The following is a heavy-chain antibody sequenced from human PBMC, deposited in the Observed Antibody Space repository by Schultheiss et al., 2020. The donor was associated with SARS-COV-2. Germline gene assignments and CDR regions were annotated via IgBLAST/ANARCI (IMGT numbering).Heavy chain of an antibody. CDR1: GYSFTVYW. Sequence: GGSLRLSCKGSGYSFTVYWIGWVRQMPGKGLEWMGIIYPGDSDTRYSPSFQGQVTISADKSISTAYLQWSSLKASDTAMYYCARPTYGSGSYYLDWGQGTLVTVSS. V-gene: IGHV5-51*01. D-gene: IGHD3-10*01. CDR3: ARPTYGSGSYYLD. CDR2: IYPGDSDT. J-gene: IGHJ4*02.